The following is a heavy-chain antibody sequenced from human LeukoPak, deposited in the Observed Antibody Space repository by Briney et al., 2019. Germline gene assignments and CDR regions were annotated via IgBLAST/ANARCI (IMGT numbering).Heavy chain of an antibody. Sequence: ASVKVSCKASGGTFSSYAISWVRQAPGQGLEWMGRIFPIFATANYAQKFQGRVTITADESTSTAYMELSRLRSEDTAVYYCARESGSYEAYFDYWGQGTLVTVSS. CDR2: IFPIFATA. CDR3: ARESGSYEAYFDY. V-gene: IGHV1-69*13. D-gene: IGHD1-26*01. J-gene: IGHJ4*02. CDR1: GGTFSSYA.